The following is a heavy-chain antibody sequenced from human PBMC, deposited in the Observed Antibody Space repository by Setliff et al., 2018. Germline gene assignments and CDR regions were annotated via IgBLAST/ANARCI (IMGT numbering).Heavy chain of an antibody. CDR3: ARSSYYASGNSHNYYMDV. CDR2: KYYSGCT. Sequence: SETLSLTCTVSGSSFSSYSWSWIRQPPGKGLEWIGYKYYSGCTNCNPSLESRVTISVDTSKNQVSLKLTSVTVADTAIYYCARSSYYASGNSHNYYMDVWGKGTAVTVSS. V-gene: IGHV4-59*08. CDR1: GSSFSSYS. J-gene: IGHJ6*03. D-gene: IGHD3-10*01.